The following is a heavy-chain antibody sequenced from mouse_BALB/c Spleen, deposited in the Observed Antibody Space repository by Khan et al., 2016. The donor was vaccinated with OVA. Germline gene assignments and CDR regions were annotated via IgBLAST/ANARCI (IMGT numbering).Heavy chain of an antibody. CDR2: IWAGGST. CDR1: GFSLTSYG. D-gene: IGHD2-14*01. CDR3: ARARPYYRYDGYTMDY. J-gene: IGHJ4*01. Sequence: QVQLKESGPGLVAPSQSLSITCTVSGFSLTSYGVHWVRQPPGKGLEWVGVIWAGGSTNYKSALMSRLSISKDNSKSQVFLKMHSLQTDDTAMYYCARARPYYRYDGYTMDYWGQGISVTVSS. V-gene: IGHV2-9*02.